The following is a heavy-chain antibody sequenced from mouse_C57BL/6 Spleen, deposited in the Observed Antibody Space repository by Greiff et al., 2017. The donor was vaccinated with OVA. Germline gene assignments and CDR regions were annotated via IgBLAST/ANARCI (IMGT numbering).Heavy chain of an antibody. D-gene: IGHD1-1*01. J-gene: IGHJ1*03. CDR2: IYPGSGNT. CDR3: ARSGPLYYGSSSYGYFDV. Sequence: VQLQQSGPELVKPGASVKISCKASGYSFTSYYIHWVKQRPGQGLEWIGWIYPGSGNTKYNEKFKGKATLTADTSSSTAYMQLSSLTSEDSAVYYCARSGPLYYGSSSYGYFDVWGTGTTVTVSS. V-gene: IGHV1-66*01. CDR1: GYSFTSYY.